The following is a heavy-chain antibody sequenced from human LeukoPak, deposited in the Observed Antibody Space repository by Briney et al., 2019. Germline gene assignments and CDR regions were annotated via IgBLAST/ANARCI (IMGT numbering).Heavy chain of an antibody. Sequence: GGSLRLSCAASGFTFSSYVMSWVRQAPGKGLEWVSDISGGGGTTYYADYVKGRFTISRDNSKNTLYLQMNSLRAEDTAVYYCAKEGNYDFWSGFSYGMDIWGQGTTVSASS. J-gene: IGHJ6*02. CDR2: ISGGGGTT. V-gene: IGHV3-23*01. CDR1: GFTFSSYV. CDR3: AKEGNYDFWSGFSYGMDI. D-gene: IGHD3-3*01.